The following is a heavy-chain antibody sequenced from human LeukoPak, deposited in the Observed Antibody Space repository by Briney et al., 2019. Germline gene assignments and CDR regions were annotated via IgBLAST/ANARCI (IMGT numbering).Heavy chain of an antibody. V-gene: IGHV3-74*01. J-gene: IGHJ6*02. CDR1: GFTFSSYW. CDR2: INSGGSST. Sequence: PGGSLRLSCAASGFTFSSYWMHWARQAPGKGLVWVSRINSGGSSTSYADSVKGRFTISRDNAKNTLYLQMNSPRAEDTAVYYCARGGDIVVVPAAMDYYYGMDVWGQGTTVTVSS. CDR3: ARGGDIVVVPAAMDYYYGMDV. D-gene: IGHD2-2*01.